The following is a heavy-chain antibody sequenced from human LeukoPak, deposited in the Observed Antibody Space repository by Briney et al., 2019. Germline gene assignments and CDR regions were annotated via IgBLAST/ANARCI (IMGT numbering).Heavy chain of an antibody. Sequence: ASVKVSCKASGYTFTGYYMHWVRQAPGQGLEWMGWINPNSGGTNYAQKSQGWVTMTRDTSISTAYMELSRLRSDDTAVYYCARGRDIVVVVAAPWYFDYWGQGTLVTVSS. D-gene: IGHD2-15*01. CDR2: INPNSGGT. J-gene: IGHJ4*02. V-gene: IGHV1-2*04. CDR1: GYTFTGYY. CDR3: ARGRDIVVVVAAPWYFDY.